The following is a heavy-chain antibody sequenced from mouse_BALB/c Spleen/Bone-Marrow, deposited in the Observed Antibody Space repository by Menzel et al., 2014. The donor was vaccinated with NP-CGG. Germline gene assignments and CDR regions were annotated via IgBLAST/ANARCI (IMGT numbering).Heavy chain of an antibody. Sequence: VQLQRSGAELVKPGASVKLSCTASGFNIKDTYMHWVKQSPEQGLEWIGRIDPANGNTKYDPKFQGRATITADTSSNTAYLQLSSLTSEDTAVYYCARNGNYGAWFAYWGQGTLVTVSA. V-gene: IGHV14-3*02. J-gene: IGHJ3*01. CDR1: GFNIKDTY. D-gene: IGHD2-1*01. CDR3: ARNGNYGAWFAY. CDR2: IDPANGNT.